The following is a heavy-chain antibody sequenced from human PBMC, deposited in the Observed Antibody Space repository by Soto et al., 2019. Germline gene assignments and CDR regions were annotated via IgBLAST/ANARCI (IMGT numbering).Heavy chain of an antibody. V-gene: IGHV3-23*01. D-gene: IGHD3-22*01. CDR3: ATLSRDSSGYHYRYYFDY. CDR1: GFTFSSYA. J-gene: IGHJ4*02. CDR2: ISGSGGST. Sequence: GGSLRLSCAASGFTFSSYAMSWVRQAPGKGLEWVSAISGSGGSTYYADSVKGRFTISRDNSKNTLYLQMNSLRAEDTVVYYCATLSRDSSGYHYRYYFDYWGQGTLVTVSS.